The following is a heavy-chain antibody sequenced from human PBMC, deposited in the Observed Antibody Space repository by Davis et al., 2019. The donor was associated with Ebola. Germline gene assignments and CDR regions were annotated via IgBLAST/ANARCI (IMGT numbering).Heavy chain of an antibody. J-gene: IGHJ4*02. CDR3: ARGGSGWYYFDY. Sequence: AASVKVSCKASFTSYYVHWVRQAPGQGLEWMGIINPSGGSTSYAQKFQGRVTMTRDTSTSTVYMELSSLRSEDTAVYYCARGGSGWYYFDYWGQGTLVTVSS. CDR1: FTSYY. CDR2: INPSGGST. V-gene: IGHV1-46*01. D-gene: IGHD6-19*01.